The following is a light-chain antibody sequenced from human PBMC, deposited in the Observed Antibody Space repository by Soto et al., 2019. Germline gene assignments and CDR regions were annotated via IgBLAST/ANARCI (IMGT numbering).Light chain of an antibody. V-gene: IGKV3-15*01. CDR1: QSVSSN. Sequence: EIVMPQSPATLSVSPGERATLSCRASQSVSSNLAWYQQKPGQAPRLLIYGASTRATGIPARFSGSGSGTEFTRTISSLQSEEFAVYYCQQYNNWPETFGQGTKVEIK. CDR3: QQYNNWPET. J-gene: IGKJ1*01. CDR2: GAS.